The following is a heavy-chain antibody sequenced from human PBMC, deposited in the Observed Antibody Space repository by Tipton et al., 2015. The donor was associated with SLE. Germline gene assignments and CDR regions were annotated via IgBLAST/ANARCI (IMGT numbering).Heavy chain of an antibody. J-gene: IGHJ4*02. D-gene: IGHD4-17*01. Sequence: TLSLTCAVYGGSFSGYYWSWIRQPPGKGLEWIGEINHSGSTNYNPSLKSRVTISVDTSKNQFSLERSSVTAADTAVYYCARGYGPVVSWGQGTLVTVSS. V-gene: IGHV4-34*01. CDR3: ARGYGPVVS. CDR1: GGSFSGYY. CDR2: INHSGST.